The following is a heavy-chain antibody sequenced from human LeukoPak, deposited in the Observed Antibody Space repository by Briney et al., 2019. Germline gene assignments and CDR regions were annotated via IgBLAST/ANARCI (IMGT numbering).Heavy chain of an antibody. J-gene: IGHJ6*02. V-gene: IGHV4-34*01. CDR2: INHSGST. D-gene: IGHD2-2*01. CDR1: GGSISSYY. Sequence: SETLSLTCTVSGGSISSYYWSWIRQPPGKGLEWIGEINHSGSTNYNPSLKSRVTISVDTSKNQFSLKLSSVTAADTAVYYCARGTGYCSSTSCFSHYYYYGMDVWGQGTTVTVSS. CDR3: ARGTGYCSSTSCFSHYYYYGMDV.